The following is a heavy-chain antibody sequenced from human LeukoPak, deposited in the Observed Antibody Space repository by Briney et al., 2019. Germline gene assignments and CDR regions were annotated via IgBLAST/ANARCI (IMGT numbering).Heavy chain of an antibody. V-gene: IGHV1-69*01. CDR3: AREGIYYDSRPFDY. CDR2: IIPIFGTA. CDR1: GGTFSSYA. J-gene: IGHJ4*02. D-gene: IGHD3-22*01. Sequence: SVKVSCKSSGGTFSSYAISWVRQAPGQGLEWMGGIIPIFGTANYAQKFQGRVTITADESTSTAYMELSSLRSEDTAVYYCAREGIYYDSRPFDYWGQGTLVTVSS.